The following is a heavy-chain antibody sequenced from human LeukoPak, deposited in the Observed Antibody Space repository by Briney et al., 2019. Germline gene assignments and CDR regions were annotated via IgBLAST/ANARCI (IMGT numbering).Heavy chain of an antibody. J-gene: IGHJ4*02. V-gene: IGHV1-46*01. CDR2: INPSGGST. D-gene: IGHD2-2*01. Sequence: GASVKVSCKASGYTFTSYYMHWVRLAPGQGLEWMGIINPSGGSTSYAQKFQGRVTMTRDTSTSTVYMELSSLRSEDTAVYYCARGGGYCSSTSCEGVLLYWGQGTLVTVSS. CDR3: ARGGGYCSSTSCEGVLLY. CDR1: GYTFTSYY.